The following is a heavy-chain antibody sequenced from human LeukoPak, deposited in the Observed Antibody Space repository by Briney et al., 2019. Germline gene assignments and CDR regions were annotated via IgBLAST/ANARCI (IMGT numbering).Heavy chain of an antibody. Sequence: ASVKVSCKASGYTFTTHGIAWVRQAPGQGLQWMGWISAHNGNTNYAQKLQGRVTMTTDTSTSTAYMELRSLRSDDTAVYYCARSDSSGRYGGYYYYYMDVWGKGTTVTVSS. J-gene: IGHJ6*03. CDR3: ARSDSSGRYGGYYYYYMDV. CDR1: GYTFTTHG. D-gene: IGHD6-19*01. V-gene: IGHV1-18*01. CDR2: ISAHNGNT.